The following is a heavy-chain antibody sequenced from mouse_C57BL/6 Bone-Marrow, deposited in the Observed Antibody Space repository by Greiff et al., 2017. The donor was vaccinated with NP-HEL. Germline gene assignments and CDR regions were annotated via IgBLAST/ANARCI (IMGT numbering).Heavy chain of an antibody. Sequence: QVQLQQSGAELVRPGTSVKVSCKASGYAFTNYWIEWVKQRPGQGLEWIGVINPGSGGTNYHEKFKGKATLTADKSSSTAYMQLSSLTTEDSAVYFRARVHYDYVPFAYWGQGTLVTVSA. CDR1: GYAFTNYW. J-gene: IGHJ3*01. CDR2: INPGSGGT. V-gene: IGHV1-54*01. D-gene: IGHD2-4*01. CDR3: ARVHYDYVPFAY.